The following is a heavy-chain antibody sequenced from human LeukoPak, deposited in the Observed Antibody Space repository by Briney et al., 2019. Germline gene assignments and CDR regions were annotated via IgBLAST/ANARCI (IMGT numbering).Heavy chain of an antibody. D-gene: IGHD6-19*01. J-gene: IGHJ5*02. CDR3: ARDVRYASGWSTPES. CDR2: IYSSGSA. Sequence: SETLFLACTVSGGSFSDHYWSWIRQPSGKGLEWIGRIYSSGSANYSPSLKSRVSMSVDTSNNYFSLNLTSVTAADTALYFCARDVRYASGWSTPESWGQGILVTVAS. V-gene: IGHV4-4*07. CDR1: GGSFSDHY.